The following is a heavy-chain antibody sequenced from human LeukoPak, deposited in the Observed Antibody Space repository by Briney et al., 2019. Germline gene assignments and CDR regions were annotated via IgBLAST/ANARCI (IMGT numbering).Heavy chain of an antibody. Sequence: ASVKVSCKASGYTFTGYYMHWVRQAPGQGLEWMGWIYPNSGGTNYAQKFQGRVTMTRDTSISTAYMELSRLRSDDTAVYYCARTYIINRRTRGISGTDYWGQGTLVTVSS. V-gene: IGHV1-2*02. CDR3: ARTYIINRRTRGISGTDY. CDR2: IYPNSGGT. J-gene: IGHJ4*02. D-gene: IGHD6-13*01. CDR1: GYTFTGYY.